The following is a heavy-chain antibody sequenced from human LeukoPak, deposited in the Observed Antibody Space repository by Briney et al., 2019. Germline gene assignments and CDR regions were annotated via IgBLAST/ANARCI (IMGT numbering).Heavy chain of an antibody. J-gene: IGHJ5*02. V-gene: IGHV1-8*03. CDR2: VNPNSGNT. D-gene: IGHD6-19*01. CDR1: GYTFTSYD. Sequence: ASVKVSCKASGYTFTSYDINWVRQATGQGLEWMGWVNPNSGNTGYAQKFQGRVTITRNTSISTAYMELSSLRSEDTAVYYCARGRKQWLVGGGWFDPWGQGTLVTVSS. CDR3: ARGRKQWLVGGGWFDP.